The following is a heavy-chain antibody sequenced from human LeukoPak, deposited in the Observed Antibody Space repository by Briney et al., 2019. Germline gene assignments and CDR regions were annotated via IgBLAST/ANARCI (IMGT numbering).Heavy chain of an antibody. CDR2: ISSSSAYI. CDR3: AKKMDDAFDI. J-gene: IGHJ3*02. Sequence: GGSLRLSCAASGFTFSSYSMNWVRQAPGKGLEWVAFISSSSAYISYADSVKGRFTISRDNAKNSLYLQMNNLRAEDTAVYYCAKKMDDAFDIWGQGTMVTVSS. D-gene: IGHD5-24*01. V-gene: IGHV3-21*01. CDR1: GFTFSSYS.